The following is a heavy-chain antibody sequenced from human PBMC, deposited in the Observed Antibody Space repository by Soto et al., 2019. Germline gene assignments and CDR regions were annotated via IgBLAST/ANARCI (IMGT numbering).Heavy chain of an antibody. Sequence: GGSLRLSCAASGFTFSSYGMHWVRQAPGKGLEWVAVIWYDGSNKYYADSVKGRFTISRDNSKNTLYLQMNSLRAEDTAVYYCARDEYSSSLYGAGLFQFDPWGQGTLVTVSS. CDR2: IWYDGSNK. D-gene: IGHD6-13*01. V-gene: IGHV3-33*01. J-gene: IGHJ5*02. CDR3: ARDEYSSSLYGAGLFQFDP. CDR1: GFTFSSYG.